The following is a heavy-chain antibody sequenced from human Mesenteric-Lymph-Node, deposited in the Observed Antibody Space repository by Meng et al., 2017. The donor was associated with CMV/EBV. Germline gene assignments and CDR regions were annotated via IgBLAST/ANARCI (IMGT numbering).Heavy chain of an antibody. J-gene: IGHJ4*02. Sequence: ASVKVSCKASGYTFTDYYMHWVRQAPGQGLEWMGWISPNTGGTNYAQKFQGRVTMTRDTSISTAYMELTGLTFDDTAVYFCARTLRIAVAGNHFDFWGQGTLVTVS. CDR1: GYTFTDYY. CDR2: ISPNTGGT. CDR3: ARTLRIAVAGNHFDF. V-gene: IGHV1-2*02. D-gene: IGHD6-19*01.